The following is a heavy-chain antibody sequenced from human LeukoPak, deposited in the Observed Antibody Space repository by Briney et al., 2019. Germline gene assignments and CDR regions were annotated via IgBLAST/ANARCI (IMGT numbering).Heavy chain of an antibody. J-gene: IGHJ6*03. CDR3: ARMNGYNRGYYYYYMDV. CDR1: GGSIGSSSYY. V-gene: IGHV4-39*07. Sequence: SETLSLTCTVSGGSIGSSSYYWGWIHQPPGKGLEWIGNIHYNGTTYYSPSLKSRVTISVDTSKNQFSLKLSSVTAADTAVYYCARMNGYNRGYYYYYMDVWGKGTTVTVSS. CDR2: IHYNGTT. D-gene: IGHD5-24*01.